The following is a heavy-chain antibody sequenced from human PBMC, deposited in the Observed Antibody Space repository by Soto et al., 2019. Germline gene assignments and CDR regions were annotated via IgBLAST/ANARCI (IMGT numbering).Heavy chain of an antibody. CDR1: GFTFSSYA. Sequence: GGSLRLSCAASGFTFSSYAMSWVRQAPGKGLEWVSAISGSGGSTYYADSGKGRFTISRDNSKNTLYLQMNSLRAEDTAVYYCAKELSSGYYYNYYYYGMDVWGQGTTVTVSS. D-gene: IGHD3-22*01. V-gene: IGHV3-23*01. J-gene: IGHJ6*02. CDR3: AKELSSGYYYNYYYYGMDV. CDR2: ISGSGGST.